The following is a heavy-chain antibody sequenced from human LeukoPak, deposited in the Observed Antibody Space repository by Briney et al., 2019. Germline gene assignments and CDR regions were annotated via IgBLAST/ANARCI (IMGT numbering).Heavy chain of an antibody. D-gene: IGHD6-13*01. Sequence: GASLKISCKGSGYSVTSYWIGWVRQLPGKGLEWMGIIYPGDSDTRYSPSFQGQVTISADKSISTAYLQWSSLKASDTAIYYCARPTSSSWIWGQGTLVTVSS. V-gene: IGHV5-51*01. J-gene: IGHJ4*02. CDR2: IYPGDSDT. CDR3: ARPTSSSWI. CDR1: GYSVTSYW.